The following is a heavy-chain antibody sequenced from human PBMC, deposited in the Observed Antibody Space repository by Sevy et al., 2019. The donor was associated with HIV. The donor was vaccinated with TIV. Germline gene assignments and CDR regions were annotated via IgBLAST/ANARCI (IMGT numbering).Heavy chain of an antibody. CDR2: ISYDGSNK. CDR1: GFTFSSYG. J-gene: IGHJ6*02. D-gene: IGHD2-2*02. Sequence: GGSLRLSCAASGFTFSSYGMHWVRQAPGKGLEWVAVISYDGSNKYYADSVKGRFTISRDNSKNTLYLQMNSLRAEDTAVYYCAKDGGIVLVPAAIHNYYYYYGMDVWGQGTTVTVSS. CDR3: AKDGGIVLVPAAIHNYYYYYGMDV. V-gene: IGHV3-30*18.